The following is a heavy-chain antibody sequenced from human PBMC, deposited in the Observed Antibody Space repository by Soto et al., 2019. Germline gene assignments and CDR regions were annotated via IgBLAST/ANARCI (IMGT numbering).Heavy chain of an antibody. CDR2: IYHSGTT. CDR1: GFSISSGYF. D-gene: IGHD3-22*01. CDR3: ARDSSGYYWFDP. J-gene: IGHJ5*02. Sequence: SETLSLTCAGSGFSISSGYFWGWIRQPPGKGPEWLGSIYHSGTTYYNPSVKGRVTISVDTSKNQFSLKMSSVTAADTAVYYCARDSSGYYWFDPWGKGTLVTVSS. V-gene: IGHV4-38-2*02.